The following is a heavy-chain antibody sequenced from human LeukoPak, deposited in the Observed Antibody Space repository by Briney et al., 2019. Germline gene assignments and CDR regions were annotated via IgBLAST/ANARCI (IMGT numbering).Heavy chain of an antibody. CDR1: GYTFTSYY. Sequence: ASVKVSCKASGYTFTSYYMHWVRQAPGQGLEWMGIINPSGGSTSYAQKLQGRVTMTRDTSTSTVYMELSSLRSEDTAVYYCARTYYYDSSGYNWFDPWGQGTLVTVSS. V-gene: IGHV1-46*01. D-gene: IGHD3-22*01. CDR2: INPSGGST. J-gene: IGHJ5*02. CDR3: ARTYYYDSSGYNWFDP.